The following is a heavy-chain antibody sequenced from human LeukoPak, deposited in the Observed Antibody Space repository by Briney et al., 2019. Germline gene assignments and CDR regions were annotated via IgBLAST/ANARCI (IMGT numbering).Heavy chain of an antibody. CDR2: IYYSGTT. CDR3: ARDAGTVTVTVFFDY. Sequence: SETLSLTCAVSGGSISSGGFYWSWIRQHPGKGLEWIGYIYYSGTTYYNPSLKNRVTISIDTSKNQFSLDLSSVTAADTAVYFCARDAGTVTVTVFFDYWGQGSLVTVSS. V-gene: IGHV4-31*11. CDR1: GGSISSGGFY. J-gene: IGHJ4*02. D-gene: IGHD4-17*01.